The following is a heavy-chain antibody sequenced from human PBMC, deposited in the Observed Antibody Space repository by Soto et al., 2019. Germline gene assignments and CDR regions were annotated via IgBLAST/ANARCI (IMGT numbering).Heavy chain of an antibody. CDR3: AKSLMNAKEV. CDR2: ITASGGNT. Sequence: EVQLLESGGGLVQPGGSLRLSCTASGFNFRSYGMSWVRQAPGKGLEWVSGITASGGNTYYTDSVKGRFTISRDNSKNTLYLQMSGLRGEDTAVFHCAKSLMNAKEVWGQGTTVTVSS. J-gene: IGHJ6*02. V-gene: IGHV3-23*01. D-gene: IGHD2-21*01. CDR1: GFNFRSYG.